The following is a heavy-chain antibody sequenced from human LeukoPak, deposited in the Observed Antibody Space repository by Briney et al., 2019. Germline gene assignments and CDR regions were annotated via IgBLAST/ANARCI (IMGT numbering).Heavy chain of an antibody. V-gene: IGHV4-59*01. CDR3: ARRTYFYDSSGYYFDY. D-gene: IGHD3-22*01. J-gene: IGHJ4*02. Sequence: SETLSLTCTVSGGSISSYYWSWIRQPPGKGLECIGYIYYSGSTNYNPSLKSRVTISVDTSKNQFSLKLSSGTAADTAVYYCARRTYFYDSSGYYFDYWGQGTLVTVSS. CDR2: IYYSGST. CDR1: GGSISSYY.